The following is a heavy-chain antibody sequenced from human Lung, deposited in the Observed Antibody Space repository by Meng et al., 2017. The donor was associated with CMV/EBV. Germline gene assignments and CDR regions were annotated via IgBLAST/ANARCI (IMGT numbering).Heavy chain of an antibody. J-gene: IGHJ4*02. D-gene: IGHD5-12*01. V-gene: IGHV4-59*01. CDR1: GGSISSYY. CDR2: IYYSGST. Sequence: SDPXSLXFPLPGGSISSYYWSGIRQPPGKGLKWFGYIYYSGSTNYTPSLKSQVTISVDTSKNQFSLKLSSVSAADTAVYYCARERADIVATGYFDYLGQGXLVTVSS. CDR3: ARERADIVATGYFDY.